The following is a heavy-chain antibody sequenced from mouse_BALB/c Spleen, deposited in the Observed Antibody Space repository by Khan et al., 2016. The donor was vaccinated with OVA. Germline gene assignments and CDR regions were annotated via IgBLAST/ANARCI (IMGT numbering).Heavy chain of an antibody. CDR2: THPNNGDT. J-gene: IGHJ3*01. V-gene: IGHV1S29*02. Sequence: VQLQQPGPEVVRPGASVKISCKASGYTFTDYNMDWVKQRHGKSLEWIGYTHPNNGDTGYNQKFKTKALLTVDDSSRTVHMELRSLTSEDSAVYCCARSGCGSFGYWGQGTLVTVSA. D-gene: IGHD1-2*01. CDR3: ARSGCGSFGY. CDR1: GYTFTDYN.